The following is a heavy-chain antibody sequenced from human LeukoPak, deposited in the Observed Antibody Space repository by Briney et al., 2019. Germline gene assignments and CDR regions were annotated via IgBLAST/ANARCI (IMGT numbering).Heavy chain of an antibody. D-gene: IGHD3-3*01. J-gene: IGHJ4*02. CDR2: ISYDGSNK. Sequence: GRSLRLSCAASGFTFNNYAMHWVRQAPGKGLEWVAVISYDGSNKYYADSVKGRFTISRDNSKNTLYLQMNSLRAEDTAVYYCARDRPGYYDFWSGPLTFDYWGQGTLVTVSS. CDR3: ARDRPGYYDFWSGPLTFDY. CDR1: GFTFNNYA. V-gene: IGHV3-30*14.